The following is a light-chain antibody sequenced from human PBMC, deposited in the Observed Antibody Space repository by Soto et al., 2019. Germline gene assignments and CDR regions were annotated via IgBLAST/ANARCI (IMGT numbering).Light chain of an antibody. CDR3: QQYGRSGT. CDR2: GAS. Sequence: EIVLTQSPGTLSLSPGERATLSCRASQSVSSNYLAWYQQKPGQAPRLLIYGASSRATGIPDRFSGSGSGTDFTLTISRLDPEDFAVYYCQQYGRSGTFGQGTKVEIK. V-gene: IGKV3-20*01. J-gene: IGKJ1*01. CDR1: QSVSSNY.